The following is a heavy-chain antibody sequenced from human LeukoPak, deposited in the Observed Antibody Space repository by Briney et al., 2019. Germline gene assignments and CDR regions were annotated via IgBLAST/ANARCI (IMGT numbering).Heavy chain of an antibody. CDR3: AKGWDYYDSSGTFDY. CDR1: GFTFSSYG. CDR2: ISYDGSNK. Sequence: GGSLRLSCAASGFTFSSYGMHWVRQAPGKGLEWVAVISYDGSNKYYAGSVKGRFTISRDNSKNTLYLQMNSLRAEDTAVYYCAKGWDYYDSSGTFDYWGQGTLVTVSS. J-gene: IGHJ4*02. D-gene: IGHD3-22*01. V-gene: IGHV3-30*18.